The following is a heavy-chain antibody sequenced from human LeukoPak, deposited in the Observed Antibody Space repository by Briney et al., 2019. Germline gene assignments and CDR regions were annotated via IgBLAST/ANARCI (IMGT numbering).Heavy chain of an antibody. CDR2: ISSIGGTT. CDR1: GFTFSTYA. CDR3: ARVGDNTAFDY. Sequence: PGGSLRLSCAASGFTFSTYALHWVRQVPGKGPEYVSAISSIGGTTYYANSVKGRFTISRDNSKNTLYLQMGSLKPEDTAVYYCARVGDNTAFDYWGQGTLVTVSS. J-gene: IGHJ4*02. D-gene: IGHD2-21*01. V-gene: IGHV3-64*01.